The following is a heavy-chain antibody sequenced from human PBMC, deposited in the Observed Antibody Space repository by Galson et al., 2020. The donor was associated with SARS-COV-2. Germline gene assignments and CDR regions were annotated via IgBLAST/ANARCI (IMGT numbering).Heavy chain of an antibody. CDR3: ARDTEVVPTAFSSFNWFDP. CDR1: GYTFTGYY. J-gene: IGHJ5*02. V-gene: IGHV1-2*02. D-gene: IGHD5-12*01. Sequence: ASVNVSCKASGYTFTGYYMHWVRQAPGQGLEWMGWINPRSGGTGYAQRFQGRVTMTRDTSITTAYMELRRLSSDETAIYYCARDTEVVPTAFSSFNWFDPWGQGTLVTVSS. CDR2: INPRSGGT.